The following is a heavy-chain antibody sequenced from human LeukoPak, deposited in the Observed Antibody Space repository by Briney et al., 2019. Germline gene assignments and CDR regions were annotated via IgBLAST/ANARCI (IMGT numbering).Heavy chain of an antibody. V-gene: IGHV3-23*01. CDR2: VSGSGVST. CDR3: ASSPRGYCSGGSCYGGAFDI. CDR1: GFTFSSYA. D-gene: IGHD2-15*01. Sequence: GGCLRLSCAASGFTFSSYAMSWVRQAPGKGLEWVSAVSGSGVSTDYADSVKGRFTISRDNSKNTLYLQMNSLRAEDTAVYYCASSPRGYCSGGSCYGGAFDIWGQGTMVTVSS. J-gene: IGHJ3*02.